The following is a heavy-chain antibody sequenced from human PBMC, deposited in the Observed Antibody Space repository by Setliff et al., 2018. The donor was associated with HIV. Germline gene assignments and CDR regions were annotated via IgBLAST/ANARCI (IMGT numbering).Heavy chain of an antibody. V-gene: IGHV1-69*02. CDR3: ARGGAYDSSGYYVT. D-gene: IGHD3-22*01. J-gene: IGHJ4*02. CDR1: GGPFTSSS. CDR2: IIPILGVP. Sequence: SVKVSCKASGGPFTSSSIGWVRQAPGQGLEWMGRIIPILGVPRYAQKFQGRVTITADKSTSTSYMHLSSLRAEDTAVYFCARGGAYDSSGYYVTWGQGSLVTVSS.